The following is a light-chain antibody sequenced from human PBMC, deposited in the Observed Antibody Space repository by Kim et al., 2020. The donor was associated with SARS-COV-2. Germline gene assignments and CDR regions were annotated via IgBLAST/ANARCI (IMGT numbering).Light chain of an antibody. V-gene: IGLV2-8*01. CDR1: HSDIGRYNY. Sequence: QSALTQPPSASGSRGQSVTISCTGSHSDIGRYNYVSWYQKYPGRAPKLMIYDVSRRPPGVPDRFSGSKSGNTASLTVSGLQAEDEADYYCSSYTGSNTLIFGGGTQLTVL. J-gene: IGLJ2*01. CDR2: DVS. CDR3: SSYTGSNTLI.